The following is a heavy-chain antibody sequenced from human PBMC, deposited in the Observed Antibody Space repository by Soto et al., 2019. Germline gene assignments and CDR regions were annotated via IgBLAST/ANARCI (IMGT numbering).Heavy chain of an antibody. CDR2: ISRSSRTI. Sequence: VGSLRLSCAASGFTFSSYIMNWVRQAPGKGLEWVSYISRSSRTIYYADSVKGRFTISRDNAKNSLYLQMNSLRDEDTSVYYCARESYYYDSSTFDIWGQGTMVNVSS. CDR3: ARESYYYDSSTFDI. J-gene: IGHJ3*02. V-gene: IGHV3-48*02. CDR1: GFTFSSYI. D-gene: IGHD3-22*01.